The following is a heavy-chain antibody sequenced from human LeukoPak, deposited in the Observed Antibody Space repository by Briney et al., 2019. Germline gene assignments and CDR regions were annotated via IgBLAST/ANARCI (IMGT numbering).Heavy chain of an antibody. CDR3: ARDVLRFSSRLYNWFDP. CDR1: GYTFTSYG. J-gene: IGHJ5*02. Sequence: SVKVSCKASGYTFTSYGISWVRQAPGQGLEWMGGIIPIFGTANYAQKFQGRVTITADESTSTAYMELSSLRSEDTAVYYCARDVLRFSSRLYNWFDPWGQGTLVTVSS. D-gene: IGHD3-3*01. V-gene: IGHV1-69*13. CDR2: IIPIFGTA.